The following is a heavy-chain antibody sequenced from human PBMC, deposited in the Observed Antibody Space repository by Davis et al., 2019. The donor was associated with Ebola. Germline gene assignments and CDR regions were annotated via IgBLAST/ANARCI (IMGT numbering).Heavy chain of an antibody. CDR2: INHSGST. CDR3: ARGLYPWELDY. CDR1: GGSINGNS. Sequence: SEILSLTCTLSGGSINGNSWSWIRQTAGKGLEWIGEINHSGSTNYNPSLKSRVTISVDTSKNQFSLKLSSVTAADTAVYYCARGLYPWELDYWGQGTLVTVSS. V-gene: IGHV4-34*01. D-gene: IGHD1-1*01. J-gene: IGHJ4*02.